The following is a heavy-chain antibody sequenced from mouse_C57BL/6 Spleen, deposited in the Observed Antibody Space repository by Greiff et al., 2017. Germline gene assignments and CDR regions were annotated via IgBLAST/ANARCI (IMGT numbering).Heavy chain of an antibody. CDR1: GYTFTSYW. Sequence: VQLQQPGAELVMPGASVKLSCKASGYTFTSYWMHWVKQRPGQGLEWIGEIDPSDSYTNYNQKFRGKSTLTADKSSSTAYMQLSSLTSEISSVYYCAAKDPYYSNPWFAYWGQGTLVTVSA. J-gene: IGHJ3*01. CDR3: AAKDPYYSNPWFAY. CDR2: IDPSDSYT. D-gene: IGHD2-5*01. V-gene: IGHV1-69*01.